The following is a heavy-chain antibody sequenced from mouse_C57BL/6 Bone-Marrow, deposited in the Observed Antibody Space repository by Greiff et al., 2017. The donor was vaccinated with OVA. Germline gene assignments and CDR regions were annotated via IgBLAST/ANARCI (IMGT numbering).Heavy chain of an antibody. Sequence: EVQLQQSGPVLVKPGASVKMSCKASGYTFTDYYMNWVKQSHGKSLEWIGVINPYNGGTSYNQKFKGKATLTVAKSSSTAYMEINSLTAEDSAVYYCARWRYDGQLLRDFDYWGQGTTLTVSS. V-gene: IGHV1-19*01. D-gene: IGHD2-3*01. CDR3: ARWRYDGQLLRDFDY. CDR2: INPYNGGT. J-gene: IGHJ2*01. CDR1: GYTFTDYY.